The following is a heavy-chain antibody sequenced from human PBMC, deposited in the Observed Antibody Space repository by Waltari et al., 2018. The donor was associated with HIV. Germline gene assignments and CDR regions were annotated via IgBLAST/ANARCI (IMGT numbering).Heavy chain of an antibody. Sequence: QVQLQQWGAGLLKPSETLSLTCAVYGGSFSGYYWSWIRQPPGKGLEWIGEINHSGSTNYNPSLKSRVTISVDTSKNQFSLKLSSVTAADTAVYYCAVGSVVVPAAISNWFDPWGQGTLVTVSS. D-gene: IGHD2-2*02. CDR1: GGSFSGYY. J-gene: IGHJ5*02. CDR3: AVGSVVVPAAISNWFDP. CDR2: INHSGST. V-gene: IGHV4-34*01.